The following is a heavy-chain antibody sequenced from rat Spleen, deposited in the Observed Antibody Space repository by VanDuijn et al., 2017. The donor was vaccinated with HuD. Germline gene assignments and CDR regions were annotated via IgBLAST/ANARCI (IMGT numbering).Heavy chain of an antibody. D-gene: IGHD1-9*01. Sequence: EVQLVESDGGLVQPGRSLKLSCVVSGFTSSDYDMTWVRQAPTKGLEWVATISYGDSSGHSSTYYRDSVKGRFTISRDNAKSTLSLQMDSLRSEDTATYYCARRHYGYTDYFDYWGQGVMVTVSS. J-gene: IGHJ2*01. CDR2: ISYGDSSGHSST. CDR3: ARRHYGYTDYFDY. V-gene: IGHV5-29*01. CDR1: GFTSSDYD.